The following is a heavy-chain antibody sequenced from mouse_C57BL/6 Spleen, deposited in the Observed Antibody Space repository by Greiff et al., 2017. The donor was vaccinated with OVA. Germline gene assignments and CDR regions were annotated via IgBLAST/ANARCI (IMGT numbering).Heavy chain of an antibody. D-gene: IGHD3-2*02. CDR3: TEGTAQGRRYYYAMDY. CDR1: GFTFSNYW. V-gene: IGHV6-3*01. J-gene: IGHJ4*01. Sequence: EVKLVESGGGLVQPGGSMKLSCVASGFTFSNYWMNWVRQSPEKGLEWVAQIRLKSDNYATHYAESVKGRFTISRDDSKSSVYLQMNNLRAEDTGIYYCTEGTAQGRRYYYAMDYWGQGTSVTVSS. CDR2: IRLKSDNYAT.